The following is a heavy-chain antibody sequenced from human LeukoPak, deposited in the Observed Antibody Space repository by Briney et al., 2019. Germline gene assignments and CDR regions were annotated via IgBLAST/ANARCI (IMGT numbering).Heavy chain of an antibody. J-gene: IGHJ4*02. D-gene: IGHD4-23*01. CDR3: ARELRDYGGNPRGGYFDY. V-gene: IGHV3-21*01. Sequence: GGSLRLSCAASGFTFSSYWMSWVRQAPGKGLEWVSSIRIGSGAIKYADSVKGRFTISRDNAKNSLYLQMNSLRAEDTAVYYCARELRDYGGNPRGGYFDYWGQGTLVTVSS. CDR1: GFTFSSYW. CDR2: IRIGSGAI.